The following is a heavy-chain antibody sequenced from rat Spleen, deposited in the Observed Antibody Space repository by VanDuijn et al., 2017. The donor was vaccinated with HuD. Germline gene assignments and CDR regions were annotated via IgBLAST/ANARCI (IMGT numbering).Heavy chain of an antibody. CDR2: ISYDGSRT. CDR1: GFIFSDYY. CDR3: ARPPYNNYFDY. V-gene: IGHV5-29*01. D-gene: IGHD1-10*01. Sequence: EVQLVESDGGLVQPGRSLELSCTASGFIFSDYYMAWVRQAPTKGLEWLATISYDGSRTYYRDSVKGRFTISRNNAKGTLYLQMDSLRSEDTATYYCARPPYNNYFDYWGQGVMVTVSS. J-gene: IGHJ2*01.